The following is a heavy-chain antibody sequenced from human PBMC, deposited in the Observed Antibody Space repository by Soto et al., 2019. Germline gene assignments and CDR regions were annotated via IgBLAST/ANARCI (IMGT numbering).Heavy chain of an antibody. V-gene: IGHV4-39*01. CDR2: IYYHGNT. CDR3: ARHDGFSSGWIFDY. Sequence: SETLSLTCAVSGGSISSINWCPWFRQSPGKTLEWIGTIYYHGNTNYNPSLKSRVTISVDTSNNQLSLKLRSVTAADTAVYYCARHDGFSSGWIFDYWGHGTLVTVSS. CDR1: GGSISSINW. J-gene: IGHJ4*01. D-gene: IGHD6-19*01.